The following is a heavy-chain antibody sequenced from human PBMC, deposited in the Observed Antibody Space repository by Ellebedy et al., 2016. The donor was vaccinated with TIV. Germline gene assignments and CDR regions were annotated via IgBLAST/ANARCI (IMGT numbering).Heavy chain of an antibody. J-gene: IGHJ4*02. CDR2: MAEYDGRT. D-gene: IGHD7-27*01. V-gene: IGHV3-23*01. CDR3: TKRAENWGFFDY. CDR1: GFIFSHYV. Sequence: PGGSLRLSCAASGFIFSHYVMAWVRPVPGKGLEWVSAMAEYDGRTFYADSVRGRFTISRDNSGNTLFLHMKSPRAEDTAIYYCTKRAENWGFFDYWGQGARVTVSS.